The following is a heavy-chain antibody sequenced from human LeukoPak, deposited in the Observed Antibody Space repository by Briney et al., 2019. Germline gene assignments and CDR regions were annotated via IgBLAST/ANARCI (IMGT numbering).Heavy chain of an antibody. Sequence: PSQTLSLTCTVSGGSISSGSYYWSWIRQPAGKGLEWIGRIYTSGSTNYNPSLKSRVTISVDTFKNQFSLKLSSVTAADTAVYYCARATPRVGATVDWGQGTLVTVSS. D-gene: IGHD1-26*01. J-gene: IGHJ4*02. CDR2: IYTSGST. CDR3: ARATPRVGATVD. CDR1: GGSISSGSYY. V-gene: IGHV4-61*02.